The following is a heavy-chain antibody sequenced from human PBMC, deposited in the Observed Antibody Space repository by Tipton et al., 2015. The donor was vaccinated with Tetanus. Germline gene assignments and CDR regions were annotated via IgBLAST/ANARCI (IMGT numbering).Heavy chain of an antibody. CDR2: IYSGDSSA. V-gene: IGHV3-23*03. CDR3: ARGMAEASNCGGDCYSDY. J-gene: IGHJ4*02. D-gene: IGHD2-21*02. CDR1: GFTFSSYA. Sequence: SLRLSCAASGFTFSSYAMSWVRQAPGKGLEWVSIIYSGDSSAYYADSVKGRFTISRDNTKNSLYLQMISLRAEDTAVYSCARGMAEASNCGGDCYSDYWGQGTLVTVSS.